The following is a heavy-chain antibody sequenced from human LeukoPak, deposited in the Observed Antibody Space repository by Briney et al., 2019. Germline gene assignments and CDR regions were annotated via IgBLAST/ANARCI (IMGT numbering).Heavy chain of an antibody. V-gene: IGHV1-2*02. J-gene: IGHJ4*02. CDR3: ARASGSVTAFDY. CDR1: GYTFTGYY. CDR2: INPNSGGT. Sequence: ASVKVSCKASGYTFTGYYMHWVRQAPGQGLEWMGWINPNSGGTNYAQKFQGRVTMTRDTSISTAYMELSRLRSDDTAVYYCARASGSVTAFDYWGQGTLVTVSS. D-gene: IGHD2-21*02.